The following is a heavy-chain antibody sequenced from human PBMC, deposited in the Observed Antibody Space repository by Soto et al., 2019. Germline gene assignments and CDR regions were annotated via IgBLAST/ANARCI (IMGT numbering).Heavy chain of an antibody. J-gene: IGHJ6*03. D-gene: IGHD2-2*01. V-gene: IGHV3-7*01. CDR3: ARGAYCSSTSCSYYHYYYMDV. CDR2: IKQDGSEK. Sequence: GGSLRLSCAASGFTFSSYWMSWVRQAPGKGLEWVANIKQDGSEKYYVDSVKGRFTISRDNAKNSLYLQMNSLRAEDTAVYYCARGAYCSSTSCSYYHYYYMDVWGKGTTVTVSS. CDR1: GFTFSSYW.